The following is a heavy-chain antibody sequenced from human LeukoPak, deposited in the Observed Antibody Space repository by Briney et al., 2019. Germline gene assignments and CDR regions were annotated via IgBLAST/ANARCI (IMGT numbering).Heavy chain of an antibody. V-gene: IGHV3-74*01. Sequence: GGSLRLSCAASGFTFSSYWMHWVRQAPGKGLVWVSRINSDGSSTSYADSVKGRFTISRDNAKNTLYLQMNSLRAEDTAVYYCARDAMATISFYYYYYMDVWGEGTTVTVSS. CDR2: INSDGSST. D-gene: IGHD5-24*01. CDR3: ARDAMATISFYYYYYMDV. J-gene: IGHJ6*03. CDR1: GFTFSSYW.